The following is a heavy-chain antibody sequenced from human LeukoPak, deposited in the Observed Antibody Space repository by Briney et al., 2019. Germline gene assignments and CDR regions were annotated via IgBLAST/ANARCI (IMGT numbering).Heavy chain of an antibody. CDR3: TRVKYVRGCLDS. D-gene: IGHD3-10*02. V-gene: IGHV3-21*01. J-gene: IGHJ4*02. Sequence: PGGSLRLSCAASGFSFSSFSMNWVRQAPGKGLEWVSSITSSNYKYYADSMKGRVTISRDNAKNSLYLQMNSLTAEDTAVYYCTRVKYVRGCLDSWGQGALVTVSS. CDR2: ITSSNYK. CDR1: GFSFSSFS.